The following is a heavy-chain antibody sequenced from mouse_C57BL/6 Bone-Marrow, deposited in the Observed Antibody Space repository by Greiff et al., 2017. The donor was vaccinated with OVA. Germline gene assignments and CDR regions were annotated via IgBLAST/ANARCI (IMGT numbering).Heavy chain of an antibody. V-gene: IGHV1-54*01. J-gene: IGHJ2*01. CDR1: GYAFTNYL. Sequence: VKLVESGAELVRPGTSVKVSCKASGYAFTNYLIEWVKQRPGTGLAWIGVINPGSGGTNYKEKFKGKATLTADKSSSTAYMQLSSRTSEGSAVYFCARRGDGSGGDYWGQGTTLTVSS. CDR3: ARRGDGSGGDY. D-gene: IGHD1-3*01. CDR2: INPGSGGT.